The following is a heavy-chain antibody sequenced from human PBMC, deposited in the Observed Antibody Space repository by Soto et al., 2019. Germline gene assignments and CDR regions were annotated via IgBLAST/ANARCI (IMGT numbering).Heavy chain of an antibody. CDR1: GGSISSGGYY. J-gene: IGHJ4*02. CDR3: AREGYSYGYGY. V-gene: IGHV4-31*03. CDR2: IYYSGST. Sequence: PSETLSLTCTVSGGSISSGGYYWSWIRQHPGKGLEWIGYIYYSGSTYYNPSLKSRVTISVDTSKNQFSLKLSPVTAADTAVYYCAREGYSYGYGYWGQGTLVTVSS. D-gene: IGHD5-18*01.